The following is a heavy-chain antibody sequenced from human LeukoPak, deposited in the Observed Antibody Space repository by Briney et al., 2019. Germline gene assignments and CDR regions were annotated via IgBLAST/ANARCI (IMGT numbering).Heavy chain of an antibody. Sequence: GGSLRLSCAASGFTFSSYSMNWVRQAPGKGLEWVSSISSSSSYIYYADSVKGRFTISRDNAKNSLYLQMNSLRAEDTAVYYCARKGIDYKILTGFDPWGQGTLVTVSS. CDR2: ISSSSSYI. CDR3: ARKGIDYKILTGFDP. J-gene: IGHJ5*02. CDR1: GFTFSSYS. V-gene: IGHV3-21*01. D-gene: IGHD3-9*01.